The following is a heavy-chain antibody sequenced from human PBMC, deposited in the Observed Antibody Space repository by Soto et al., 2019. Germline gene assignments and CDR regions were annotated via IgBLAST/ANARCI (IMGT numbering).Heavy chain of an antibody. D-gene: IGHD2-15*01. Sequence: EVQLVESGGGLVQPGESLRPSCAASGFTFSSYWMHWVRQAPGKGLVWVSRINSDGSSTSYAGSVKGRFTISRDNAKNTLYLQMNSLRAEDTAVYYCVRTSLVVAAATREDSWGQGTLVTVSS. CDR1: GFTFSSYW. V-gene: IGHV3-74*01. CDR2: INSDGSST. J-gene: IGHJ4*02. CDR3: VRTSLVVAAATREDS.